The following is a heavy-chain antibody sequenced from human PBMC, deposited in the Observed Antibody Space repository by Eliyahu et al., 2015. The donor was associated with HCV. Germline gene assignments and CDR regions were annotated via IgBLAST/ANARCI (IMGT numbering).Heavy chain of an antibody. Sequence: QVQLVQSGAEVKKPGASVKVSCKASGYTFTSYYMHWVRQAPGQGLEWMGIINPSGGSTSYAQKLQGRVTMTRDTSTSTVYMELSSLRSEDTAVYYCLFVPRADMGGYWGQGTLVTVSS. CDR1: GYTFTSYY. J-gene: IGHJ4*02. D-gene: IGHD3-16*01. CDR3: LFVPRADMGGY. V-gene: IGHV1-46*04. CDR2: INPSGGST.